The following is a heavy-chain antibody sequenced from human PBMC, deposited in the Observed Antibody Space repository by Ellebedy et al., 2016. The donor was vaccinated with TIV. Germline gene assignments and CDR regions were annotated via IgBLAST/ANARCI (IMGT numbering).Heavy chain of an antibody. D-gene: IGHD3-9*01. CDR2: IWYDCSYK. V-gene: IGHV3-33*08. CDR1: GFTFSSYG. J-gene: IGHJ4*02. Sequence: PGGSLRLSCAASGFTFSSYGMHWVRHAPGKGLEWVAVIWYDCSYKYYADSVKGRFTISRDNSKNTLYLQMNSLRAEDTAVYYCAIEDDILTGQLDYWGQGTLVTVSS. CDR3: AIEDDILTGQLDY.